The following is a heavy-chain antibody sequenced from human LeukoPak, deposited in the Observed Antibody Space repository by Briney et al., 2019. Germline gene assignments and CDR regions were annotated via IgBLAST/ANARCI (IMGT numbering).Heavy chain of an antibody. V-gene: IGHV3-74*01. D-gene: IGHD3-10*01. J-gene: IGHJ4*02. CDR2: INSDGSST. Sequence: GGSLRLSCAASGFTFSSYWMHWVRHAPGKGLVWVSRINSDGSSTSYADSVKGRFTISRDNAKNTLYLQMNSLRAEDTAVYYCARSGYGSGSYYVRAFDYWGQGTLVTVSS. CDR1: GFTFSSYW. CDR3: ARSGYGSGSYYVRAFDY.